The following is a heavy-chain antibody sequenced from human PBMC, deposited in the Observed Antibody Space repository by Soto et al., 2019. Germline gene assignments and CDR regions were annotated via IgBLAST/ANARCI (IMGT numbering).Heavy chain of an antibody. D-gene: IGHD2-2*01. CDR1: GGSFSSSTYY. CDR3: ARVGRSDIVVVPAAHYYMDV. V-gene: IGHV4-39*02. J-gene: IGHJ6*03. CDR2: MYSGGNT. Sequence: SETLSLTCTVSGGSFSSSTYYWGWIRQPPGKGLEWIGSMYSGGNTYYNPSLKSRVTVSVDTSKNHFSLKLTSVTAADTAMYYCARVGRSDIVVVPAAHYYMDVWGKRTTVTVSS.